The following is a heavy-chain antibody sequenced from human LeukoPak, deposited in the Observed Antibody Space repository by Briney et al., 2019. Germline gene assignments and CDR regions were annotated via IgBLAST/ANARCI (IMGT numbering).Heavy chain of an antibody. Sequence: GRSLRLSCAASGFTFSSYGMHWVRQAPGKGLEWVAVIWYDGSNKYYADSVKGRLSISRDNSKNTLYLQMNSLRAEDTAVYYCARVGPYCRTTICYVDYWGQGTLVTVSS. CDR3: ARVGPYCRTTICYVDY. CDR2: IWYDGSNK. D-gene: IGHD2-2*01. CDR1: GFTFSSYG. V-gene: IGHV3-30*19. J-gene: IGHJ4*02.